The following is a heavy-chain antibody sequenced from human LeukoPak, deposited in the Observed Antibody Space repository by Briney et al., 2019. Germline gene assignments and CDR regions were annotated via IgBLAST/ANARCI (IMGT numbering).Heavy chain of an antibody. CDR2: IYYSGST. D-gene: IGHD4-17*01. J-gene: IGHJ5*02. CDR1: GASISPYN. CDR3: ARGNTYGDYVGWYWFDP. Sequence: SETLSLTCTVSGASISPYNWNWFRQPPGKGLEWIGYIYYSGSTNYNPSLKSRVTISVDTSKNQFSLQLSSVTAADTAVHYCARGNTYGDYVGWYWFDPWGQGTLVTVSS. V-gene: IGHV4-59*01.